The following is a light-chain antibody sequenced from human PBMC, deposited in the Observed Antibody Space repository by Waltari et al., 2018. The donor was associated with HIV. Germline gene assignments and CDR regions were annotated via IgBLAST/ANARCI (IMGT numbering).Light chain of an antibody. V-gene: IGKV3-15*01. CDR2: GAS. J-gene: IGKJ1*01. CDR1: QTVGAN. CDR3: QQYNRWRWT. Sequence: TQSPATLSVSPGDRVTLSCRASQTVGANVAWYKQTPGQAPRLLIFGASTRPSVIPDRCSGSGSGTDFTLTISSLQSEDFAIYYCQQYNRWRWTFGQGTRVEV.